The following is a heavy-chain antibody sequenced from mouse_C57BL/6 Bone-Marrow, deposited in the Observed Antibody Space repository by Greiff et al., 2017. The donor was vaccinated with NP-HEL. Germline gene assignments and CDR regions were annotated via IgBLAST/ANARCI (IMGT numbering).Heavy chain of an antibody. Sequence: EVHLVESGGGLVKPGGSLKLSCAASGFTFSSYAMSWVRQTPETRLEWVATISDVCSYTYYSDNVKGRFPLSSDNAKNNLFLQMSHLKSEDTAMYYCARDEGYDYFAKGYRGQTTSVTVST. CDR1: GFTFSSYA. D-gene: IGHD3-1*01. CDR2: ISDVCSYT. CDR3: ARDEGYDYFAKGY. J-gene: IGHJ4*01. V-gene: IGHV5-4*01.